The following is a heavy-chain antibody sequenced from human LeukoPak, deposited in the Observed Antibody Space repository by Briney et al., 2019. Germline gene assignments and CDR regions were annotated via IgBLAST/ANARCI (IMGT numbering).Heavy chain of an antibody. J-gene: IGHJ5*02. CDR3: AREGGSKWFDP. Sequence: GGSLRLSCAASGFTFSAYAMHWVRQAPGKGLEWVALISYDGSNRYYADSVKSRFTISRDNSKNTLYLQMNSLRAEDTAVYYCAREGGSKWFDPWGQGTLVTVSS. CDR1: GFTFSAYA. D-gene: IGHD3-16*01. CDR2: ISYDGSNR. V-gene: IGHV3-30*04.